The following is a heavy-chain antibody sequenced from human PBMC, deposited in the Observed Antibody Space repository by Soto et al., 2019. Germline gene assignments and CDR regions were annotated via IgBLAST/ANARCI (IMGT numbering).Heavy chain of an antibody. CDR1: GFTFSDAW. CDR2: IKSTSDGGTT. Sequence: GGSLRLSCAASGFTFSDAWMSWVRQAPGKGLNWVGRIKSTSDGGTTEYAAPVRGRFTISRDDSKNTLYLQMNSLKTEDTAVYYCTTDLWRIAVVVGSTGYFNPWGQGTPVTVSS. CDR3: TTDLWRIAVVVGSTGYFNP. D-gene: IGHD2-15*01. J-gene: IGHJ5*02. V-gene: IGHV3-15*01.